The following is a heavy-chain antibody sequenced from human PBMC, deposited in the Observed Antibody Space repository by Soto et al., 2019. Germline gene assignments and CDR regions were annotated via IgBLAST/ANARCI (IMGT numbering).Heavy chain of an antibody. D-gene: IGHD2-15*01. CDR1: GFTVSSNY. V-gene: IGHV3-66*01. CDR2: IYSGGST. CDR3: ARGYCSGGSCYSF. J-gene: IGHJ4*02. Sequence: GGSLRLSCAASGFTVSSNYMSWVRQAPGKGLEWVSVIYSGGSTYYADSVKGRFTISRDNSKNTLYLQMNSLRAEDTAVYYCARGYCSGGSCYSFWGQGTLVTVSS.